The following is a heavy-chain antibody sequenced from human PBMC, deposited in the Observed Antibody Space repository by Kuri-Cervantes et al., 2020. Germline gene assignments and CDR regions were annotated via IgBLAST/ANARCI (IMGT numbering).Heavy chain of an antibody. CDR1: GFSLSSTGMC. D-gene: IGHD3-10*01. CDR3: ARGPYYYGSGSYSDPRHWFDP. CDR2: IYYSGST. Sequence: SGPTLVKPTQTLTLTCTFSGFSLSSTGMCVSWIRQPPGKGLEWIGSIYYSGSTYYNPSLKSRVTISVDTSKNQFSLKLSSVTAADTAVYYCARGPYYYGSGSYSDPRHWFDPWGQGTLVTVSS. V-gene: IGHV4-39*07. J-gene: IGHJ5*02.